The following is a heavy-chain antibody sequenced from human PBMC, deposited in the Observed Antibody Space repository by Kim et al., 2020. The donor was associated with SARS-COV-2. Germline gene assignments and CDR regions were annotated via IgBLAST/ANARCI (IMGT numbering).Heavy chain of an antibody. CDR3: ARAGTTCSSTSCSQANGASYYSYGMDV. D-gene: IGHD2-2*01. Sequence: GGSLRLSCAASGFTFSDYYMSWIRQAPGKGLEWVSYISSSGSTIYYADSVKGRFTISRDNAKNSLYLQMNSLRAEDTAVYYCARAGTTCSSTSCSQANGASYYSYGMDVWGQGTTVTVSS. V-gene: IGHV3-11*01. CDR1: GFTFSDYY. CDR2: ISSSGSTI. J-gene: IGHJ6*02.